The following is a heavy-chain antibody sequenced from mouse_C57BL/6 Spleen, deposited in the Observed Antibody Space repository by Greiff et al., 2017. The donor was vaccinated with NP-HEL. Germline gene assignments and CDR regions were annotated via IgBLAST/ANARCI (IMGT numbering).Heavy chain of an antibody. CDR1: GYTFTSYW. V-gene: IGHV1-61*01. Sequence: QVHVKQSGAELVRPGSSVKLSCKASGYTFTSYWMDWVKQRPGQGLEWIGNIYPSDSETHYNQKFKDKATLTVDKSSSTAYMQLSSLTSEDSAVYYCARRSGYGYHGEFAYWGQGTLVTVSA. J-gene: IGHJ3*01. CDR3: ARRSGYGYHGEFAY. D-gene: IGHD2-2*01. CDR2: IYPSDSET.